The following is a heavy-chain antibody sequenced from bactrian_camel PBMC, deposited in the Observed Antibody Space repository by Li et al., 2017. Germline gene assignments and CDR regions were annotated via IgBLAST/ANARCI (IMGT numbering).Heavy chain of an antibody. J-gene: IGHJ4*01. CDR3: AGDRRYGAWYQGSQYTY. Sequence: QLVESGGGSVQAGGSLRLSCEGSGYTYRSYYMGWFRQAPGKEREAVAVISTTGGSAMYSDSVRGRFTISRESGKNTIHLQMDSLNPEDSGVYYCAGDRRYGAWYQGSQYTYWGRGTQVTVSS. D-gene: IGHD6*01. V-gene: IGHV3S28*01. CDR2: ISTTGGSA. CDR1: GYTYRSYY.